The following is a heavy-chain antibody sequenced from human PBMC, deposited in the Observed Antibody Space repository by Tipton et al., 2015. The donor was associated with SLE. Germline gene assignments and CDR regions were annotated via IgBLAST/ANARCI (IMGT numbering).Heavy chain of an antibody. D-gene: IGHD1-26*01. CDR2: IYTSGST. J-gene: IGHJ3*02. Sequence: TLSLTCAVSGYSISSGYYWGWIRQPPGKGLEWIGRIYTSGSTNYNPSLKSRVTMSVDTSKNQFSLKLSSVTAADTAVYYCARVGSGSYERGFDAFDIWGQGTMVTVSS. CDR3: ARVGSGSYERGFDAFDI. CDR1: GYSISSGYY. V-gene: IGHV4-38-2*01.